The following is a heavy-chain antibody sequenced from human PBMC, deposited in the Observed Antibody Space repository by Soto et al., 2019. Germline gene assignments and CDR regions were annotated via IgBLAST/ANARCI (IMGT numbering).Heavy chain of an antibody. Sequence: QVQLVQSGAEVRKLGASVKVSCKASGYTFTSYDINWVRQATGQGLEYLGWMSPNSGNTGYVQKFQGRVTMTRDTSITTAYMELSRLRAEDTAGYFCARGGKYGAHSRWFEPLGQGTLVTVSS. CDR3: ARGGKYGAHSRWFEP. V-gene: IGHV1-8*01. CDR2: MSPNSGNT. CDR1: GYTFTSYD. D-gene: IGHD4-17*01. J-gene: IGHJ5*02.